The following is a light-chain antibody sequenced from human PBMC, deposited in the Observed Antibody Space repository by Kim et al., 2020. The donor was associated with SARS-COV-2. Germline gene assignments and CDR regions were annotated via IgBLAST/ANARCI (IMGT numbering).Light chain of an antibody. J-gene: IGKJ5*01. Sequence: SPAERVTLSCRASQSVPSNYLAWYQQRPGQAPRLLISGASNRATVIPGRFSGSGSGTDFTLTISRLEPEDFVMYYCQQYGKAPITFGQGTRLEIK. CDR3: QQYGKAPIT. CDR1: QSVPSNY. V-gene: IGKV3-20*01. CDR2: GAS.